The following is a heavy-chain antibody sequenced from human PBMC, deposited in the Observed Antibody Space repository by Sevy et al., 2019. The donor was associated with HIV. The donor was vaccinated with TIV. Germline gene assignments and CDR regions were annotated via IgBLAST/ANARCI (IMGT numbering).Heavy chain of an antibody. CDR2: IKQDGSEK. D-gene: IGHD3-10*01. CDR3: ARDVSTLWFGEYFDY. J-gene: IGHJ4*02. V-gene: IGHV3-7*01. CDR1: GFTFSSYW. Sequence: GGSLRLSCAASGFTFSSYWMIWVRQAPGKGLEWVANIKQDGSEKYYVDSVKGRFTISRDNAKNSLYLQMNSLRAEDTAVYYCARDVSTLWFGEYFDYWGQGTLVTVSS.